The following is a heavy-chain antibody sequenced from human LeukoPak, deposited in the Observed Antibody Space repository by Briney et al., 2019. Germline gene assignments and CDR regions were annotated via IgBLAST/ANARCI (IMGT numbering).Heavy chain of an antibody. V-gene: IGHV5-51*01. CDR2: IYPGGSDT. CDR1: GYSFTNYW. Sequence: GESLKISCKASGYSFTNYWIGWVRQMPGKGLEWMGIIYPGGSDTRYSPSFRGQVTISADKSISTAYLQWSSLKASDTAMYYCARGATVTTLDYWGQGTLVTVSS. J-gene: IGHJ4*02. D-gene: IGHD4-11*01. CDR3: ARGATVTTLDY.